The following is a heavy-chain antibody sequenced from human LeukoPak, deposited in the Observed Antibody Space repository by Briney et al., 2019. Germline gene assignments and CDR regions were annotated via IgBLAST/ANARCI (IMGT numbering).Heavy chain of an antibody. J-gene: IGHJ4*02. CDR3: AKEVHPYDSGTYYFDY. CDR2: IRHDGSNE. Sequence: GGSLRLSCVGSGFTFSSYGMHWVRQAAGKGLEWVAFIRHDGSNEYYADSVKGRFTVSRDNSKNTLFLQMNSLRVEEMAVYYCAKEVHPYDSGTYYFDYWGRGTLVTVYS. V-gene: IGHV3-30*02. CDR1: GFTFSSYG. D-gene: IGHD3-10*01.